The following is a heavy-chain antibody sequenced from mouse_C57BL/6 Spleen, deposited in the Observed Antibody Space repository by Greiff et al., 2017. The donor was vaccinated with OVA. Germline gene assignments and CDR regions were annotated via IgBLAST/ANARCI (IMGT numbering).Heavy chain of an antibody. CDR3: ARGGGWDYLYYFDY. Sequence: VQLQQSGPELVKPGDSVKISCKASGYSFTGYFMNWVMQSHGKSLEWIGRLNPYNGDSFYNQKFKGTATLTVDKSSSTAHMELRSLTSEDSAVYYCARGGGWDYLYYFDYWGQGTTLTVSS. J-gene: IGHJ2*01. CDR2: LNPYNGDS. CDR1: GYSFTGYF. V-gene: IGHV1-20*01. D-gene: IGHD2-4*01.